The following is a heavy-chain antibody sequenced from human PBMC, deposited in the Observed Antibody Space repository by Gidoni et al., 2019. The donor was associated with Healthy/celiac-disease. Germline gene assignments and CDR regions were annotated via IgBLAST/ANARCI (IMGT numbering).Heavy chain of an antibody. CDR2: LYSGGSA. Sequence: EMQLVESRGGVVQPGGSLTVSCAASGFSVSNSYMTWVRQAPGKGLEWVSVLYSGGSAYYADSVKGRFTVSRDNSKNTLFLQMNSLRAEDMAVYYCARGKAAAGNVLDYWGQGTLVTVSS. D-gene: IGHD6-13*01. V-gene: IGHV3-66*01. CDR1: GFSVSNSY. J-gene: IGHJ4*02. CDR3: ARGKAAAGNVLDY.